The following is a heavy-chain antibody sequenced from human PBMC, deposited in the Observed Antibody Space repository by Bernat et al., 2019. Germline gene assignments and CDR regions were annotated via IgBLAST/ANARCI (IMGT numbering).Heavy chain of an antibody. Sequence: EVQLLESGGGLVQPGGSLRLSCAASGFTFSSYAMSWVRQAPGKGLEWVSAISGSGGSTYYEDSVKGRFTISRDNSKNTLYLQMNSLRAEDTAVYYCVPLAIKVGCSGGSCYQLFDYWGQGTLVTVSS. V-gene: IGHV3-23*01. CDR2: ISGSGGST. CDR1: GFTFSSYA. CDR3: VPLAIKVGCSGGSCYQLFDY. J-gene: IGHJ4*02. D-gene: IGHD2-15*01.